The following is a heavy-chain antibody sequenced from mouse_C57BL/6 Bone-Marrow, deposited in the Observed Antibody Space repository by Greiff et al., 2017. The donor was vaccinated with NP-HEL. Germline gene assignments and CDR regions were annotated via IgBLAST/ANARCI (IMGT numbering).Heavy chain of an antibody. J-gene: IGHJ2*01. D-gene: IGHD2-4*01. V-gene: IGHV1-5*01. CDR2: IYPGNSDT. CDR3: TREGVYYDYPPYYFDY. CDR1: GYTFTSYW. Sequence: EVQRVESGTVLARPGASVKMSCKTSGYTFTSYWMHWVKQRPGQGLEWIGAIYPGNSDTSYNQKFKGKAKLTAVTSASTAYMELSSLTNEDSAVYYCTREGVYYDYPPYYFDYWGQGTTLTVSS.